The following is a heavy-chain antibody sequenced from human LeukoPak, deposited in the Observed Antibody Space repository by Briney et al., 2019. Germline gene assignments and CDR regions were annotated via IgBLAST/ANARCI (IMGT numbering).Heavy chain of an antibody. V-gene: IGHV3-23*01. CDR3: AKSSRSSPYYYYMDV. CDR1: GFTFSSYS. D-gene: IGHD6-6*01. J-gene: IGHJ6*03. CDR2: ITGSGGST. Sequence: GGSLRLSCAASGFTFSSYSMNWVRQAPGRGLEWVSAITGSGGSTYYADSVKGRFTISRDNSKNTLFLQMNSLRAEDTALYYCAKSSRSSPYYYYMDVWGKGTTVTVSS.